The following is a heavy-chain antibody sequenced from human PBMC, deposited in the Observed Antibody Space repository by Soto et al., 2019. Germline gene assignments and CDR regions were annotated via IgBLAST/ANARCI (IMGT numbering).Heavy chain of an antibody. CDR2: IYYSGST. CDR3: ARHLTEDDFWSGYRAIFWFDP. D-gene: IGHD3-3*01. CDR1: CGYISNRSYH. J-gene: IGHJ5*02. Sequence: PSQIPHVPRSVFCGYISNRSYHLSMIRQTPGKGLEWIGSIYYSGSTYYNPSLKSRVTISVDTSKNQFSLKLSSVTAADTAVYYCARHLTEDDFWSGYRAIFWFDPWGQGTLITVSS. V-gene: IGHV4-39*01.